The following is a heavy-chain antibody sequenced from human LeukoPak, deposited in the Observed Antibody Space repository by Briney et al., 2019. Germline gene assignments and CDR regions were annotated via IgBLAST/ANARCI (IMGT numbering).Heavy chain of an antibody. D-gene: IGHD2-15*01. CDR1: GFTFSNAW. CDR2: ISGSGGST. Sequence: AGGSLRLSCAASGFTFSNAWMSWVRQAPGKGLEWVSAISGSGGSTYYADSVKGRFTISRDNSKNTLYLQMNSLRAEDTAVYYCAKPGYCSGGSCYYFDYWGQGTLVTVSS. J-gene: IGHJ4*02. V-gene: IGHV3-23*01. CDR3: AKPGYCSGGSCYYFDY.